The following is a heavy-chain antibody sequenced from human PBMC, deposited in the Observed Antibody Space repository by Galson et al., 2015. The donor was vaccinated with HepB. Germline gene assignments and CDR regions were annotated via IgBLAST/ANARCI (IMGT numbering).Heavy chain of an antibody. D-gene: IGHD3-3*01. CDR2: IYYSGST. CDR3: ARDLHYDFWSGAHHDAFDI. J-gene: IGHJ3*02. V-gene: IGHV4-30-4*01. Sequence: TLSLTCTVSGGSISSGDYYWSWIRQPPGKGLEWIGYIYYSGSTYYNPSLKSRVTISVDTSKNQFSLKLSSVTTADTAVYYCARDLHYDFWSGAHHDAFDIWGQGTMVTVSS. CDR1: GGSISSGDYY.